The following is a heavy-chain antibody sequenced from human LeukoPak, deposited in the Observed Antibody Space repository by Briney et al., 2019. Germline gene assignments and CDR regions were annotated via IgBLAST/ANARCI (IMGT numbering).Heavy chain of an antibody. CDR3: ARGRYSGYDWGSSGYYYMDV. Sequence: ASVKVSCKASGYTFTSYDINWVRQATGQGLEWMGWMNPNSGNTGYAQKFQGRVTTTRNTSISTAYMELSSLRSEDTAVYYCARGRYSGYDWGSSGYYYMDVWGKGTTVTVSS. CDR1: GYTFTSYD. J-gene: IGHJ6*03. V-gene: IGHV1-8*03. CDR2: MNPNSGNT. D-gene: IGHD5-12*01.